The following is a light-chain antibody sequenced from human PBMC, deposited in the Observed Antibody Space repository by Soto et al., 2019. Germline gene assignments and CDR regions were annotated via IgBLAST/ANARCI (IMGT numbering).Light chain of an antibody. CDR3: QQAHSFPLT. Sequence: DIQMTQSPSSVSASVGDRVTITCRASQDITYWLAWYQQTPGKVPKVLIYDASSLQGGVPSRFSGSGAGTDFTLTISSLQPEDSATYSCQQAHSFPLTFGGGTKVEIK. CDR1: QDITYW. J-gene: IGKJ4*01. CDR2: DAS. V-gene: IGKV1D-12*01.